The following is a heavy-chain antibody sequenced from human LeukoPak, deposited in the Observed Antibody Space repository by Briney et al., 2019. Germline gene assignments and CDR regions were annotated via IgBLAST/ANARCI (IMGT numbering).Heavy chain of an antibody. CDR1: GGTFSSYA. CDR3: ARLSSIAARGEWFDP. J-gene: IGHJ5*02. Sequence: SVKVSCKASGGTFSSYAISWVRQAPGQGLEWMGGIIPIFCTSNYAHKFHGRVKIPADESKSTAYMELSSLRSEDTAVYYCARLSSIAARGEWFDPWGQGTLVTVSS. D-gene: IGHD6-6*01. CDR2: IIPIFCTS. V-gene: IGHV1-69*13.